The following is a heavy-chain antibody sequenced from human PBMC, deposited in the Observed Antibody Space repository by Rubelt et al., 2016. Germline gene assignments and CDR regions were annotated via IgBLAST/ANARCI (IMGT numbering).Heavy chain of an antibody. CDR2: IKQDGSEK. J-gene: IGHJ3*01. CDR3: ARNPHLAPGLLFDL. D-gene: IGHD1-14*01. Sequence: GKGLEWLANIKQDGSEKSYVDSVKGRFTISRDNAKNSLYLQMNSLRVEDTAVYYCARNPHLAPGLLFDLWGQGTMVTVSS. V-gene: IGHV3-7*03.